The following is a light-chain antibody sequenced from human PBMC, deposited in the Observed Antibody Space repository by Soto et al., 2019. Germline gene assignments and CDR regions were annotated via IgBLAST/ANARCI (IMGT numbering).Light chain of an antibody. V-gene: IGKV3-11*01. J-gene: IGKJ5*01. CDR2: DAS. CDR3: HQRSRWPIT. Sequence: EIVLTQSPATLSSSAGERASLSCRASQDVGSLIAWYQQKPGQAPRLLIYDASNRATGIPARFSGSGSGTDFILTISSLEPEDFAVYYCHQRSRWPITFGQGTRLEIK. CDR1: QDVGSL.